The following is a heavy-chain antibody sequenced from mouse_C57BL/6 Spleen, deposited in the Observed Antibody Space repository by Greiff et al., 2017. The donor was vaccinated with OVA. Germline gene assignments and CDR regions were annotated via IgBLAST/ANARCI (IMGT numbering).Heavy chain of an antibody. J-gene: IGHJ4*01. V-gene: IGHV1-69*01. Sequence: QVQLQQPGAELVMPGASVKLSCKASGYTFTSYWMHWVKQRPGQGLEWIGEIDPSDSYTNYNHKFKGKSTLTVDKSSSTAYMQLSSLTSEDSAVYYCARAGYSDYYAMDYWGQGTSVTVSS. D-gene: IGHD3-2*02. CDR1: GYTFTSYW. CDR3: ARAGYSDYYAMDY. CDR2: IDPSDSYT.